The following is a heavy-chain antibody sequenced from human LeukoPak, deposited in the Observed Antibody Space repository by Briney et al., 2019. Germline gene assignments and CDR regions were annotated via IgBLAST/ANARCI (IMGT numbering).Heavy chain of an antibody. Sequence: ASVKVSCKASGYTFTGYYMHWVRQAPGQGLEWMGWISAYNGNTNYAQKLQGRVTMTTDTSTSTAYMELRSLRSDDTAVYYCARDRSSSSGWYPDAFDIWGQGTMVTVSS. J-gene: IGHJ3*02. CDR1: GYTFTGYY. D-gene: IGHD6-19*01. V-gene: IGHV1-18*04. CDR2: ISAYNGNT. CDR3: ARDRSSSSGWYPDAFDI.